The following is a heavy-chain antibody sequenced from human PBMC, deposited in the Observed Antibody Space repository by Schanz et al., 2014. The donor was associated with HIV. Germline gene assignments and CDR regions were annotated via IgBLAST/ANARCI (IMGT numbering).Heavy chain of an antibody. CDR2: MNPNRGNA. Sequence: QVQVVQSGAELKKPGSSVRVSCKTSGGTFSNYAVSWVRQAPGQGLEWMGWMNPNRGNAGFAQNFQGRVTLTRDTSITTAYMELTSLRPEDTAVYYCARRRGWGSYRYFPYGLDVWGQGTTVTVSS. D-gene: IGHD3-16*02. V-gene: IGHV1-8*02. J-gene: IGHJ6*02. CDR1: GGTFSNYA. CDR3: ARRRGWGSYRYFPYGLDV.